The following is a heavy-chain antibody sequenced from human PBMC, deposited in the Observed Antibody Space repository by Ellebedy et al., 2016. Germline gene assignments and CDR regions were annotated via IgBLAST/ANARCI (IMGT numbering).Heavy chain of an antibody. J-gene: IGHJ6*02. CDR3: ARDWSWGDYYYYYYGMDV. Sequence: GESLKISXAASGFTFSSYSMNWVRQAPGKGLEWVSSISSSSSYIYYADSVKGRFTISRDNAKNSLYLQMNSLRAEDTAVYYCARDWSWGDYYYYYYGMDVWGQGTTVTVSS. D-gene: IGHD7-27*01. V-gene: IGHV3-21*01. CDR2: ISSSSSYI. CDR1: GFTFSSYS.